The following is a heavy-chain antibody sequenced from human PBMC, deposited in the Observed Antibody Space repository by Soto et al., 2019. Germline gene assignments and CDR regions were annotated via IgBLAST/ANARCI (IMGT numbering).Heavy chain of an antibody. CDR2: ISSSSSYI. V-gene: IGHV3-21*01. CDR1: VFTFISYS. CDR3: ASLGAADYYYYYGMDV. D-gene: IGHD6-13*01. Sequence: PGWSLRLSCASSVFTFISYSMNWVRQAPGKGLEWVSSISSSSSYIYYADSVKGRFTISRDNAKNSLYLQMNSLRAEDTAVYYCASLGAADYYYYYGMDVWGQGTTVTVSS. J-gene: IGHJ6*02.